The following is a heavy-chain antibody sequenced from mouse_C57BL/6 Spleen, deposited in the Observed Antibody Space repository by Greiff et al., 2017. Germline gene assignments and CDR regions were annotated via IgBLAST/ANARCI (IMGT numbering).Heavy chain of an antibody. J-gene: IGHJ2*01. Sequence: VQLQQPGAELVMPGASVKLSCKASGYTFTSYWMHWVKQRPGQGLEWIGEIDPSDSYTNYNQKFKGKSTLTVDKSSSTAYMQLSSLTSEDSAVYYCARGDYGNYGYWGQGTTLTVSS. D-gene: IGHD2-1*01. CDR1: GYTFTSYW. CDR2: IDPSDSYT. CDR3: ARGDYGNYGY. V-gene: IGHV1-69*01.